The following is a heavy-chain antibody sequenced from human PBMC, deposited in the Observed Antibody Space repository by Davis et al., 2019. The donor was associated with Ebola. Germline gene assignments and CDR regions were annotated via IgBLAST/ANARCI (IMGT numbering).Heavy chain of an antibody. CDR1: GGSISSGGYY. CDR3: ARGPVGHYYDSSGYYSVPRYFDY. J-gene: IGHJ4*02. V-gene: IGHV4-31*03. CDR2: IYYSGST. D-gene: IGHD3-22*01. Sequence: SATLSLTCTVSGGSISSGGYYWSWIRQHPGKGLEWIGYIYYSGSTYYNPSLKSRVTISVDTSKNQFSLKLSSVTAADTAVYYCARGPVGHYYDSSGYYSVPRYFDYWGQGTLVAVSS.